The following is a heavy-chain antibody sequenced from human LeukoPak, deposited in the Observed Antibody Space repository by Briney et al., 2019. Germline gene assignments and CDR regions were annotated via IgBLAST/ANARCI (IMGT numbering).Heavy chain of an antibody. CDR1: GFTFSSYW. CDR2: IKQDGSEK. D-gene: IGHD1-26*01. Sequence: PGGSLRLSCAASGFTFSSYWMSWVRQAPGKGLEWVANIKQDGSEKYYVDSVKGRFTISRDNAKNPLYLQMNSLRAEDTAVYYCASDLKSGSYSRYYYYMDVWGKGTTVTVSS. V-gene: IGHV3-7*01. J-gene: IGHJ6*03. CDR3: ASDLKSGSYSRYYYYMDV.